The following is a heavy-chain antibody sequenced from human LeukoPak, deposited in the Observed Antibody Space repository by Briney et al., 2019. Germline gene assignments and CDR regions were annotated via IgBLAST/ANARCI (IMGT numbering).Heavy chain of an antibody. J-gene: IGHJ6*03. CDR1: GFTFSSYA. CDR3: AKSPRGGSGWSFYYYMDV. CDR2: ISGSGGST. V-gene: IGHV3-23*01. Sequence: GSLRLSRAASGFTFSSYALSWVRQAPGKGLGWVSAISGSGGSTYYADSVKGRFTISRDNSKNTLYLQMNSLRAEDTAVYYCAKSPRGGSGWSFYYYMDVWGKGTTVTVSS. D-gene: IGHD6-19*01.